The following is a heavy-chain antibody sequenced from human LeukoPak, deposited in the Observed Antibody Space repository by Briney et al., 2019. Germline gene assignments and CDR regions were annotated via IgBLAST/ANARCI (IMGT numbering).Heavy chain of an antibody. CDR3: ARSGQRRCSGGSCYPYYFDY. Sequence: PGGSLRLSCAASGFTFSSYAMHWVRQAPGKGLEWVAVISVDGSNKYYADSVKGRFTISRDNSKNTLNLQMNSLRVEDTAVYYCARSGQRRCSGGSCYPYYFDYWGQGTLVTVSS. D-gene: IGHD2-15*01. V-gene: IGHV3-30-3*01. CDR2: ISVDGSNK. J-gene: IGHJ4*02. CDR1: GFTFSSYA.